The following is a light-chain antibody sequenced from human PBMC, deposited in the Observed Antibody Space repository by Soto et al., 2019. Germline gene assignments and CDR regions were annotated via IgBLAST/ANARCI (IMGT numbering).Light chain of an antibody. J-gene: IGLJ1*01. CDR1: SSDVGGYNS. V-gene: IGLV2-14*01. CDR3: SSYTDSSTLDV. Sequence: QSALTQPASVSGSPGQSITISCTGTSSDVGGYNSVSWYQQHPGKAPRLMIYEVSNRPSGVSSRFFGSKSGNTASLTISGLQAEDEADYYCSSYTDSSTLDVFGTGTQLTVL. CDR2: EVS.